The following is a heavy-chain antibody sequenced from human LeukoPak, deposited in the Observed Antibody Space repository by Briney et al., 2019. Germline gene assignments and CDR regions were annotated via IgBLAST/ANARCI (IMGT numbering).Heavy chain of an antibody. V-gene: IGHV1-2*02. Sequence: ASVKVSCTASGYTFTGYYMHWVRQAPGQGLEWMGWINPNSGGTNYAQKFQGRITMTRDTSISTAYMELSSLKSDDTAVYYCARLSTATRHWLAASDIWGQGTVVTVSS. CDR3: ARLSTATRHWLAASDI. D-gene: IGHD6-19*01. J-gene: IGHJ3*02. CDR1: GYTFTGYY. CDR2: INPNSGGT.